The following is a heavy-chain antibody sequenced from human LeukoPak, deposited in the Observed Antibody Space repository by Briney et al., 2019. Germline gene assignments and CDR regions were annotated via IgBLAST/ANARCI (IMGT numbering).Heavy chain of an antibody. CDR1: GFTFSSYS. CDR2: ISSSSSYI. V-gene: IGHV3-21*01. J-gene: IGHJ5*02. Sequence: SGGSLRLSCAASGFTFSSYSMNWVRQASGKGLEWVSSISSSSSYIYYADSVKGRFTISRDNAKNSLYLQMNSLRAEDTGVYYCAREFGEGWFDPWGQGTLVTVSS. CDR3: AREFGEGWFDP. D-gene: IGHD3-10*01.